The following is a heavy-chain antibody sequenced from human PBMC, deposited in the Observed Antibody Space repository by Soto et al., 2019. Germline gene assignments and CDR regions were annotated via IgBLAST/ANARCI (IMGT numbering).Heavy chain of an antibody. V-gene: IGHV3-7*01. CDR2: INKDGCEK. CDR3: VRKIASRR. CDR1: GFTFTSYW. D-gene: IGHD2-21*01. Sequence: EVQVVESGGGLVQPGGSLRLSCAASGFTFTSYWMTWVRQAPGRGMEWVANINKDGCEKSYVDSVKCRFTISRDNAKISLYLQMISLRADDSAVYYCVRKIASRRWGKGTTVIVSS. J-gene: IGHJ6*04.